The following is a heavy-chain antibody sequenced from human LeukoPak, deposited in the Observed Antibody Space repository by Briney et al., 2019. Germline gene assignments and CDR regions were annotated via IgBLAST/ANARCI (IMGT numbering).Heavy chain of an antibody. D-gene: IGHD4-17*01. V-gene: IGHV4-39*01. J-gene: IGHJ6*03. CDR1: GGSISSSSYY. CDR2: IYYSGST. Sequence: SETLSLTCTVSGGSISSSSYYWGWIRQPPGKGLEWIGSIYYSGSTYYNPSLKSRVTISVDTSKNQFSLKLSSVTAADTAVYYCARGLRSHYYYYYYVDVWGKGNTVTVSS. CDR3: ARGLRSHYYYYYYVDV.